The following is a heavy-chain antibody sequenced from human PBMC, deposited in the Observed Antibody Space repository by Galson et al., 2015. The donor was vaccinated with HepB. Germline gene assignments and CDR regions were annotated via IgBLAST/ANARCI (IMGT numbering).Heavy chain of an antibody. CDR3: ARHGGIGGRFLEDDYYYMDV. V-gene: IGHV4-39*01. CDR1: GGSISSSSYY. Sequence: ETLSLTCTVSGGSISSSSYYWGWIRQPPGRGLEWIGSISYSGNTYYSPSLKSRVTISVDTSKNQFSLKLSSVSAADTAVYYCARHGGIGGRFLEDDYYYMDVWGKGTTVTVSS. D-gene: IGHD3-3*01. J-gene: IGHJ6*03. CDR2: ISYSGNT.